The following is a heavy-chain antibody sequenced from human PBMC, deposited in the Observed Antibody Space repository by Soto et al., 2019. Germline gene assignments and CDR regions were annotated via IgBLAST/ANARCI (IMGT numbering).Heavy chain of an antibody. CDR1: GYTFTGYY. CDR2: INPNSGGT. D-gene: IGHD6-6*01. CDR3: ARDSGRQLLRTGWFDP. J-gene: IGHJ5*02. V-gene: IGHV1-2*04. Sequence: QVQLVQSGAEVKKPGASVKVSCKASGYTFTGYYMHWVRQAPGQGLEWMGWINPNSGGTNYAQKFQGWVTMTRDTSISTAYTELSRLRSDDTAVYYCARDSGRQLLRTGWFDPWGQGTLVTVSS.